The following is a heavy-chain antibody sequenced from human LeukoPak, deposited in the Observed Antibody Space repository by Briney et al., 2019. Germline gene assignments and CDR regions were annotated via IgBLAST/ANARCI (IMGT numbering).Heavy chain of an antibody. Sequence: GGSLRHSCAASGFTFSSYGMHWVRQAPGKGLEWVAVISYDGSNKYYADSVKGRFTISRDNSKNTLYLQMNSLRAEDTAVYYCAKSDPGSSWYGDYWGQGTLVTVSS. J-gene: IGHJ4*02. CDR2: ISYDGSNK. CDR3: AKSDPGSSWYGDY. CDR1: GFTFSSYG. V-gene: IGHV3-30*18. D-gene: IGHD6-13*01.